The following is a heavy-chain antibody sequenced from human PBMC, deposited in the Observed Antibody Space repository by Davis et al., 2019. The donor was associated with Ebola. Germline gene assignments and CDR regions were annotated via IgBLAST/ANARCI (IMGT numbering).Heavy chain of an antibody. Sequence: ASVKVSCKASGGTFSSYAISWVRQAPGQGLEWMGWMNPNSGNTGYAQKFQGRVTMTRNTSIGTAYMELSSLRSEDTAVYYCARDKRALLWFGELLSGGFDYWGQGTLVTVSS. V-gene: IGHV1-8*02. J-gene: IGHJ4*02. D-gene: IGHD3-10*01. CDR3: ARDKRALLWFGELLSGGFDY. CDR2: MNPNSGNT. CDR1: GGTFSSYA.